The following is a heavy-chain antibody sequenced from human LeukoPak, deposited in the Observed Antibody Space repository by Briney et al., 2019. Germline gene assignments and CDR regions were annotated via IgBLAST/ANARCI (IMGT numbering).Heavy chain of an antibody. Sequence: PSETLSLTCTVSGGFISSYYWNWIRQTPGKGLEWIGSIYSSGNTYYNASLKSQVSISIDTSKNQFSLRLTSVTAADTAVYYCARQTGSGLFILPGGQGTLVTVSS. V-gene: IGHV4-59*08. CDR1: GGFISSYY. CDR3: ARQTGSGLFILP. J-gene: IGHJ4*02. D-gene: IGHD3/OR15-3a*01. CDR2: IYSSGNT.